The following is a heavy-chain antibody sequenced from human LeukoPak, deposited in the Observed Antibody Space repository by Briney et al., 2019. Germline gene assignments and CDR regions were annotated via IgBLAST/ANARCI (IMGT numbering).Heavy chain of an antibody. Sequence: GGSLRLSCAASGFTFSSYWMHWVRQAPGKGLVWVSRINSDGGSTTYADSVKGRFTISRDNAKNTLYLQMDSLRAEDTAVYYCARDGAPFPGGYYYYYYMDVWGKGTTVTVSS. CDR3: ARDGAPFPGGYYYYYYMDV. D-gene: IGHD3-16*01. V-gene: IGHV3-74*01. CDR1: GFTFSSYW. CDR2: INSDGGST. J-gene: IGHJ6*03.